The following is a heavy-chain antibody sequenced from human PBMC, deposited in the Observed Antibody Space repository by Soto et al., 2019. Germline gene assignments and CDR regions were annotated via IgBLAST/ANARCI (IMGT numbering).Heavy chain of an antibody. D-gene: IGHD2-15*01. CDR2: IYYSGST. J-gene: IGHJ6*02. Sequence: QVQLQESGPGLVKPSQTLSLTCTVSGGSISSGDYYWTWIRQHSGKGLEWIGYIYYSGSTYYNPSLRSRVTISVDTPKNQFSLKLSSVTAADTAVYYCARLAADGYSYYYGMDVWGQGTTVTVSS. CDR3: ARLAADGYSYYYGMDV. V-gene: IGHV4-31*03. CDR1: GGSISSGDYY.